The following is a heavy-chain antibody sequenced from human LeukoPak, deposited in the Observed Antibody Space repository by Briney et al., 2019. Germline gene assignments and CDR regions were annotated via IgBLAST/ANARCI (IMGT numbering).Heavy chain of an antibody. CDR2: ISAYNGNT. CDR3: ARSAMVYAAVFDY. CDR1: VYTFTHYV. Sequence: GASVKVSCKASVYTFTHYVISWLGQAPGQGRAWMGWISAYNGNTNYAQKLQGRVTMTTDTSTSTAYMELRSLRSDDTAVYYCARSAMVYAAVFDYWGQGTLVTVSS. V-gene: IGHV1-18*01. J-gene: IGHJ4*02. D-gene: IGHD2-8*01.